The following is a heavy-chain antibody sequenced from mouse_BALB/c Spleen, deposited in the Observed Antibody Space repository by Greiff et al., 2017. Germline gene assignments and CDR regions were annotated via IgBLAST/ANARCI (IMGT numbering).Heavy chain of an antibody. CDR1: GFTFSSYG. Sequence: EVQLVESGGDLVKPGGSLKLSCAASGFTFSSYGMSWVRQTPDKRLEWVATISSGGSYTYYPDSVKGRFTISRDNAKNTLYLQMSSLKSEDTAMYYCAREGYRYDWFAYWGQGTLVTVSA. J-gene: IGHJ3*01. D-gene: IGHD2-14*01. CDR2: ISSGGSYT. CDR3: AREGYRYDWFAY. V-gene: IGHV5-6*01.